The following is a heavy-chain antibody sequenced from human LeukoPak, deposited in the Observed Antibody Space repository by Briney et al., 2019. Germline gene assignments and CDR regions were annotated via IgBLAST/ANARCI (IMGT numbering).Heavy chain of an antibody. CDR1: GASISSHY. V-gene: IGHV4-59*11. D-gene: IGHD3-22*01. CDR2: IYHSGGT. CDR3: ARVGSYDSSGYYFTD. J-gene: IGHJ4*02. Sequence: SDTLSLTCTVSGASISSHYWTWIRQPPGKALEWIGYIYHSGGTTYKPSLKSRVTISVDTSDNQVSLRLTSVTAADMAVYYCARVGSYDSSGYYFTDWGQGTPVTVSS.